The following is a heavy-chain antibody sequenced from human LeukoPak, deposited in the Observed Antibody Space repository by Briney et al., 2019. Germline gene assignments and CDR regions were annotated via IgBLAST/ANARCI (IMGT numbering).Heavy chain of an antibody. Sequence: RGSLRLSCAASGFTFSSYVMTWVRQAPGKGLEWVSSISGSATTTYHADPVKGRFTISRDNSKNTLYLQMNSLRAEDTAVYYCASRSGSKQTWGQGALVTVSS. CDR2: ISGSATTT. D-gene: IGHD1-26*01. V-gene: IGHV3-23*01. CDR1: GFTFSSYV. CDR3: ASRSGSKQT. J-gene: IGHJ5*02.